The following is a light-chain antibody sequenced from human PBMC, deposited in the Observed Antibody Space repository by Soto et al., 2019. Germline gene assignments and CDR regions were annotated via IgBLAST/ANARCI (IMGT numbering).Light chain of an antibody. Sequence: QSVLTQSPSASASLGASVMLTCTLSSGHSSYAIAWHQQQPEKGPRYLMKLNSDGSHNKGDGVPDRFSGSSSGAERYLTISSLQSEDEADYYCQTWGTGIRVFGGGTQLTVL. J-gene: IGLJ2*01. CDR2: LNSDGSH. V-gene: IGLV4-69*01. CDR1: SGHSSYA. CDR3: QTWGTGIRV.